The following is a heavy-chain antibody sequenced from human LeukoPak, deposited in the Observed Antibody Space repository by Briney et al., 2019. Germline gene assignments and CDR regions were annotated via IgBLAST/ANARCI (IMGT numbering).Heavy chain of an antibody. D-gene: IGHD2-2*01. CDR3: ARGLTGDIVVVPAVTYFDY. J-gene: IGHJ4*02. CDR2: IYKTGST. Sequence: SQTMSLTCKVSGGSISSSRYYWSWIRQHPGKGLEWIGYIYKTGSTYYNPSLKSRVTISVDTSENQFSLKVSSVTAADTAVYYCARGLTGDIVVVPAVTYFDYWGQGTLVTVSS. V-gene: IGHV4-31*03. CDR1: GGSISSSRYY.